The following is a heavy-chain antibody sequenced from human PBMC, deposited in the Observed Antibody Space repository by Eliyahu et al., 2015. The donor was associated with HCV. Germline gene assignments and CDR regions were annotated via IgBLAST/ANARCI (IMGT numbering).Heavy chain of an antibody. Sequence: QVQLQQWGAGLLKPSETLSLTCAVYGGSFSGYYWSWIRQPPGKGLEWIGEINHSGSTNYNPSLKSRVTISVDTSKNQFSLKLSSVTAADTAVYYCARANRMPLRITMIVVVSGAFDIWGQGTMSTVSS. J-gene: IGHJ3*02. CDR2: INHSGST. CDR1: GGSFSGYY. V-gene: IGHV4-34*01. D-gene: IGHD3-22*01. CDR3: ARANRMPLRITMIVVVSGAFDI.